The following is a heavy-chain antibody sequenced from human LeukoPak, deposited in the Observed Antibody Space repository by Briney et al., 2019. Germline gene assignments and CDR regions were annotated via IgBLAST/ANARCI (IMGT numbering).Heavy chain of an antibody. D-gene: IGHD1-26*01. J-gene: IGHJ4*02. CDR3: ARGHWELPGGPQEYYFDY. Sequence: PGGSLRLSCAASGFTFSSYAMHWVRQAPGKGLEWVAVISYDGSNKYYADSVKGRFTISRDNSKNTLYLQMNSLRAEDTAVYYCARGHWELPGGPQEYYFDYWGQGTLVTVSS. CDR1: GFTFSSYA. CDR2: ISYDGSNK. V-gene: IGHV3-30-3*01.